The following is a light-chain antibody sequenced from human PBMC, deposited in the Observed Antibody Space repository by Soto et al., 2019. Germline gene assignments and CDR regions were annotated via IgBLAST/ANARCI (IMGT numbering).Light chain of an antibody. CDR2: GAS. CDR3: PQYGSSPYT. Sequence: EIVLTQSPGTLSLSPGERATLSCRASQSVSSSYLAWYQQKPGQAPRLLIYGASSRATGIPDRVSGSGSGTDFTLTISSLEPEDFAVYYCPQYGSSPYTFGQGTKLEIK. CDR1: QSVSSSY. J-gene: IGKJ2*01. V-gene: IGKV3-20*01.